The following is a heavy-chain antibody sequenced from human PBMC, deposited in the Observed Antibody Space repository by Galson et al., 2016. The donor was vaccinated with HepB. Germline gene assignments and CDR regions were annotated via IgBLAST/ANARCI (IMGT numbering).Heavy chain of an antibody. CDR3: ASDHLWRGVVSAEEQTAFDI. D-gene: IGHD4-23*01. CDR1: GFTFSTYS. CDR2: ISSSSNTI. J-gene: IGHJ3*02. V-gene: IGHV3-48*02. Sequence: SLRLSCAASGFTFSTYSMNWVRQAPGKGLEWVSFISSSSNTIYYADSVKGRFTISRDNAKNSLYLQMNSLRDEDTAVYYCASDHLWRGVVSAEEQTAFDIWGQGTLVTVSS.